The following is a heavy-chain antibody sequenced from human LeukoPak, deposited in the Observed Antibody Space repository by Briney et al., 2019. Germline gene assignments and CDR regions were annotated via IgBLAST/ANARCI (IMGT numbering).Heavy chain of an antibody. CDR1: GYTFTGYY. Sequence: ASVKVSCKASGYTFTGYYMHWVLQAPGQGLEWMGWINPNSGGTNYAQKFQGRVTMTRDTSISTAYTELSRLRSDDTAVYYCARDSREYCGGDCPFNYWGQGTLVTVSS. CDR3: ARDSREYCGGDCPFNY. D-gene: IGHD2-21*02. V-gene: IGHV1-2*02. J-gene: IGHJ4*02. CDR2: INPNSGGT.